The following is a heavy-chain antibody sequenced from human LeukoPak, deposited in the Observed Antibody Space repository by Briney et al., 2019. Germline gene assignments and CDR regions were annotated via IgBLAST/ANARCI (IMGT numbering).Heavy chain of an antibody. CDR3: ARRASGSYQGDLGY. V-gene: IGHV1-3*01. CDR2: IDAGNGNT. D-gene: IGHD1-26*01. J-gene: IGHJ4*02. CDR1: GYTFTSYA. Sequence: ASVKVSCKASGYTFTSYAMHWVRQAPGHRLEWMGWIDAGNGNTKYSQKFQGRVTITRDTSASTAYMELSSLRSEDTAVYYCARRASGSYQGDLGYWGQGTLVTVSS.